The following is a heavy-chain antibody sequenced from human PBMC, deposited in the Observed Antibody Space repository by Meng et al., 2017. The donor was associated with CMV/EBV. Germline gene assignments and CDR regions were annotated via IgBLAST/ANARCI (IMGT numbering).Heavy chain of an antibody. CDR2: ISAYNGNT. J-gene: IGHJ3*02. V-gene: IGHV1-18*01. Sequence: ASVKVSCKASGYTFTSYGISWVRQAPGRGLEWMGWISAYNGNTNYAQKLQGRVTMTTDTSTSTAYMELRSLRSDDTAVYYCARDSAEKGVSDAFDIWGQGTMVTVSS. CDR3: ARDSAEKGVSDAFDI. CDR1: GYTFTSYG.